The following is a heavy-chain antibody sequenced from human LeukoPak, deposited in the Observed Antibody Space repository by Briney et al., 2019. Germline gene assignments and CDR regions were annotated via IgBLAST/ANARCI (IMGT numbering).Heavy chain of an antibody. V-gene: IGHV3-53*04. CDR3: ARATTVQMAPYYFDY. Sequence: GGLLRLSCAASGFTVSANYMSWVRQAPGKGLEWVSVIYSGGSTYYADSVKGRFTISRHNSQNTVYLQMNSLTAEDTAVYYCARATTVQMAPYYFDYWGQGTLVTVSS. D-gene: IGHD1-14*01. CDR1: GFTVSANY. CDR2: IYSGGST. J-gene: IGHJ4*02.